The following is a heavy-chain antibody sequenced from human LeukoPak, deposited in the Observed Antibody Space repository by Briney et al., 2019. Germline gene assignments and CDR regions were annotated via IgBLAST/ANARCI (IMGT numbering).Heavy chain of an antibody. CDR2: TRYDGSNK. CDR1: GFTFGTYG. Sequence: GGSLRLSCADPGFTFGTYGMHRVRQAPGKGLEWVAFTRYDGSNKDYVDSVKGRFTISRDNSKNTLYLQMNSLRAEDTALYYCAKDDSRNSLDYWGQGTPVTVSS. CDR3: AKDDSRNSLDY. D-gene: IGHD2/OR15-2a*01. V-gene: IGHV3-30*02. J-gene: IGHJ4*02.